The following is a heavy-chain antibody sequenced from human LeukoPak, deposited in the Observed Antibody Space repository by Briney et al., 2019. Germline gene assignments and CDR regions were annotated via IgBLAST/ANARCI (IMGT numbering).Heavy chain of an antibody. CDR3: ARDKRGNYWHYYGMDV. J-gene: IGHJ6*02. D-gene: IGHD4-11*01. CDR2: IYSGGST. V-gene: IGHV3-66*01. Sequence: PGGSLRLSCAASGFTVSSNYMSWVRQAPGKGLEWVSVIYSGGSTYYADSVKGRFTISRDNSKNTLYLQMNSLRAEDTAVYYCARDKRGNYWHYYGMDVWGQGTTVTVSS. CDR1: GFTVSSNY.